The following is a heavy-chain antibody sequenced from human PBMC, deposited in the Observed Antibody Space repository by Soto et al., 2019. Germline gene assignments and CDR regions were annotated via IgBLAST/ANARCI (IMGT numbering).Heavy chain of an antibody. CDR1: GGSISSGGYY. CDR2: IYYSGST. Sequence: SETLSLTCTVSGGSISSGGYYWSWIRQHPGKGLEWIGYIYYSGSTYYNPSLKSRVTISVDTSKNQVSLKLSSVTAAGTAVYCCAGDTDFWGGARGTVFGGMDVWGQGTTVTVSS. D-gene: IGHD3-3*01. CDR3: AGDTDFWGGARGTVFGGMDV. V-gene: IGHV4-31*03. J-gene: IGHJ6*01.